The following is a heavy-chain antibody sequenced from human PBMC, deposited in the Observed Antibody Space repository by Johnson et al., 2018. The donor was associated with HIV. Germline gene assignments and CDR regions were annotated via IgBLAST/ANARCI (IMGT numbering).Heavy chain of an antibody. Sequence: VQLVESGGGLVQPGGSLRLSCAASGFIFSSYDMHWVRQATGKGLEWVSAIGTAGDTYYPGSVTGRFTISRENAKNSLYLQMNSLRAEDTALYYCARDVIVLVVYAKVGAFDIWGQGTMVTVSS. V-gene: IGHV3-13*01. CDR3: ARDVIVLVVYAKVGAFDI. J-gene: IGHJ3*02. D-gene: IGHD2-8*02. CDR2: IGTAGDT. CDR1: GFIFSSYD.